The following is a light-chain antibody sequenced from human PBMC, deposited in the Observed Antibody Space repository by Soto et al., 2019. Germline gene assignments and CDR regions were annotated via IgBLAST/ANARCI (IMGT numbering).Light chain of an antibody. CDR3: CSYAGSSSYG. CDR2: TVT. V-gene: IGLV2-11*01. CDR1: SSDIGGYNY. J-gene: IGLJ1*01. Sequence: QSARTQPRSVSGAPGQSVPISCTGTSSDIGGYNYVSWYQQHPGKAPKLMIYTVTKRPSGVPDRFSGSKSDHTASLTISGLQADDEDAYYCCSYAGSSSYGFGTGTKVTVL.